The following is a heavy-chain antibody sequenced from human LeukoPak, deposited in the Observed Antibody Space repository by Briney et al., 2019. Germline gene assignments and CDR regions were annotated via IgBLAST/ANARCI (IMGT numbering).Heavy chain of an antibody. J-gene: IGHJ6*03. CDR3: ARALTRDFWSGYPYYYYYYYMDV. V-gene: IGHV1-2*02. D-gene: IGHD3-3*01. CDR1: GYTFTGYY. CDR2: MNPNSGGT. Sequence: ASVKVSCKASGYTFTGYYMHWVRQAPGQGLEWMGWMNPNSGGTNYAQKFQGRVTMTRDTSISTAYMELSRLRSDDTAVYYCARALTRDFWSGYPYYYYYYYMDVWGKGTTVTVSS.